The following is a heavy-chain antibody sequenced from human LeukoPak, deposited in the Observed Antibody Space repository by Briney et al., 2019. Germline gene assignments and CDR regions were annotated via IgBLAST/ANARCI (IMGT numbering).Heavy chain of an antibody. D-gene: IGHD3-16*01. CDR1: GGTFSSYA. CDR3: ARSLIAIYYMDV. Sequence: SVKVSCKASGGTFSSYAISWVRQAPGQGLEWMGGIIPIFGTANYAQKFQGRVTITADESTSTAYMELSSLRSEDTAVYYCARSLIAIYYMDVWGKGTTVTVSS. J-gene: IGHJ6*03. CDR2: IIPIFGTA. V-gene: IGHV1-69*13.